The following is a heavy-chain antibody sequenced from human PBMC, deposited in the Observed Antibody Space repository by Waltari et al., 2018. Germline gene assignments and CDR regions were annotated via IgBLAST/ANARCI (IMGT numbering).Heavy chain of an antibody. CDR2: IYYSGST. D-gene: IGHD3-3*02. CDR3: ARGSCGVVIRSVYYYMDV. CDR1: GGSISTYY. J-gene: IGHJ6*03. Sequence: QVQLQESGPGLVKPSETLSLTCTVSGGSISTYYWTWIRQPPGKGLEWIGYIYYSGSTSDSPSLKVRLTMSVDTSKSQFSLRLSSVTAADTAVYYCARGSCGVVIRSVYYYMDVWGKGTTVTVSS. V-gene: IGHV4-59*01.